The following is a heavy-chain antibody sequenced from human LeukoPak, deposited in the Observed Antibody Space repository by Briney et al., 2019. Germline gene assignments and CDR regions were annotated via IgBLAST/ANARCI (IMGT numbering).Heavy chain of an antibody. D-gene: IGHD4/OR15-4a*01. Sequence: GGSLRLSCAASGFIFSNYAVTWVRQAPGKGLEWVSSISGNAGSTYYIDSVKGRFTISRDNSKNTLFLQMNSLRAEDTGMYYCAKYGAPGWSGYCDYWGQGTLVTVSS. CDR3: AKYGAPGWSGYCDY. V-gene: IGHV3-23*01. CDR2: ISGNAGST. J-gene: IGHJ4*02. CDR1: GFIFSNYA.